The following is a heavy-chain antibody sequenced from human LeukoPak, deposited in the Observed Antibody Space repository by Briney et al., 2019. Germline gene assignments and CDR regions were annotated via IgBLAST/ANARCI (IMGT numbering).Heavy chain of an antibody. CDR1: GFTFSRYW. D-gene: IGHD4-17*01. J-gene: IGHJ4*02. Sequence: GGSLRLSRAASGFTFSRYWMYWVRQAPGKGLVWVSRINSDGSTTSYADSVKGRFTISRDNAKNTLYLQMNSLRAEDTAVYYCAKGYGDYVVDYWGQGTLVTVSS. CDR3: AKGYGDYVVDY. CDR2: INSDGSTT. V-gene: IGHV3-74*01.